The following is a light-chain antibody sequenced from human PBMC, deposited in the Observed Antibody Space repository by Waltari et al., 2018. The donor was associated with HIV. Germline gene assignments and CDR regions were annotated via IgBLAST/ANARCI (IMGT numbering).Light chain of an antibody. CDR3: QQYHIYPYT. V-gene: IGKV1-5*03. Sequence: DIQMTQSPSTLSAAVGDRVTFTCRASQSVRTWLAWYQQKPGKAPKVLIYKASSLGSGVPSRFSGSHSGTEFTLTISSLQPDDSATYYCQQYHIYPYTFVQGTKLEIK. CDR1: QSVRTW. J-gene: IGKJ2*01. CDR2: KAS.